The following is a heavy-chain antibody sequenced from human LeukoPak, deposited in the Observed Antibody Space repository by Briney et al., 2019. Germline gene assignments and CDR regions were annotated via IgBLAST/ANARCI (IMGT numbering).Heavy chain of an antibody. V-gene: IGHV4-39*01. CDR3: ARQQWLPIFDY. Sequence: PSETLSLTCTVSGGSISSSSYYWGWIRQPPGKGPERIGSIYYSGSTYYNPSLKSRVTISVDTSKNQFSLKLSSVTAADTAVYYCARQQWLPIFDYWGQGTLVTVSS. CDR2: IYYSGST. D-gene: IGHD6-19*01. J-gene: IGHJ4*02. CDR1: GGSISSSSYY.